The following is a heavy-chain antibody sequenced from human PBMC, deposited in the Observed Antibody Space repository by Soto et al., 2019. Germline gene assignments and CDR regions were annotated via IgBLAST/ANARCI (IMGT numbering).Heavy chain of an antibody. CDR1: GYTFTGYY. D-gene: IGHD6-13*01. CDR3: AREYSSSYYYYGMDV. Sequence: QVQLVQSGAEVKKPGASVKVSCKASGYTFTGYYMHWVRQAPGLGLEWMGWINPNSGGTNYAQKFQGWVTMTRDTSISTAYMELSRLRSDDTAVYYCAREYSSSYYYYGMDVWGQGTTVTVSS. CDR2: INPNSGGT. J-gene: IGHJ6*02. V-gene: IGHV1-2*04.